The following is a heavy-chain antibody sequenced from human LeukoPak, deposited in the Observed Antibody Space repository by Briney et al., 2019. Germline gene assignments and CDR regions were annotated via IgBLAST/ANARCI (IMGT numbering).Heavy chain of an antibody. Sequence: GRSLRLSCAASGFTFDDYAMHWVRQAPGKGLEWVSGISWNSGNIGYADSVQGRFTISRDNAKNSLSLQMNSLRAEDTAVYYCARVLRFLEWAFDYWGQGTLVTVSS. CDR3: ARVLRFLEWAFDY. D-gene: IGHD3-3*01. V-gene: IGHV3-9*01. J-gene: IGHJ4*02. CDR2: ISWNSGNI. CDR1: GFTFDDYA.